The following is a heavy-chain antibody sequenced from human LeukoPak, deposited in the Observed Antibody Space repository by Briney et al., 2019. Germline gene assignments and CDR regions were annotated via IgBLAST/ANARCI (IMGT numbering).Heavy chain of an antibody. D-gene: IGHD3-10*01. CDR1: GGSISSYY. CDR3: AASPYYGSGSYFEAPFDY. J-gene: IGHJ4*02. V-gene: IGHV4-59*01. CDR2: IYYSGST. Sequence: SETLSLTCTVSGGSISSYYWSWIRQPPGKGLEWIGYIYYSGSTNYNPSLKSRVTIPVDTSKNQFPLKLSSGTAADTAVYYCAASPYYGSGSYFEAPFDYWGQGTLGTVSS.